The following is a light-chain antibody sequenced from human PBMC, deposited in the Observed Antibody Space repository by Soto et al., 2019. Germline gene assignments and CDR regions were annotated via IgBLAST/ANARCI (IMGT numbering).Light chain of an antibody. CDR2: GST. V-gene: IGLV1-40*01. Sequence: QSVLTQPPSVSGAPGQRVTISCTGSSSNIGAGHDVHWYQQMPGTAPKLLIYGSTNRPSGVPDRFSGSKSGTSASLAITGLQAEDEADYYCKSYDSSLSGSVFGGGTKLTVL. CDR1: SSNIGAGHD. CDR3: KSYDSSLSGSV. J-gene: IGLJ3*02.